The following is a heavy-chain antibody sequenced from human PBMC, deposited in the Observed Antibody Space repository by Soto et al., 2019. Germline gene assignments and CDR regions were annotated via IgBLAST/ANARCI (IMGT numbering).Heavy chain of an antibody. CDR2: VSWTNISF. V-gene: IGHV3-9*01. J-gene: IGHJ4*01. Sequence: GGSLRLSCAASGFTFGDYAMHWVRQVPGRGLEWVSGVSWTNISFGYADSVKGCFTISRDNAKNSLYLQMNSLRREDTAFYYCAKDRNTAMVTGDFDYWGHGTLVTVSS. D-gene: IGHD5-18*01. CDR3: AKDRNTAMVTGDFDY. CDR1: GFTFGDYA.